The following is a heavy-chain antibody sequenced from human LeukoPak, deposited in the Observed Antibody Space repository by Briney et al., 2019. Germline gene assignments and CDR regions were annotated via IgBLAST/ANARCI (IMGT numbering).Heavy chain of an antibody. V-gene: IGHV4-59*01. CDR2: ISYSGST. J-gene: IGHJ4*02. CDR3: ARYIWGSYPTFEDY. Sequence: SETLSPTCTASGGSISSYYWSWIRQPPGKGLEWIGYISYSGSTNYNPSLKSRVTISVDTSKNQLSLKLNSVTAADTAVYYCARYIWGSYPTFEDYWGQGSLVTVSS. CDR1: GGSISSYY. D-gene: IGHD3-16*02.